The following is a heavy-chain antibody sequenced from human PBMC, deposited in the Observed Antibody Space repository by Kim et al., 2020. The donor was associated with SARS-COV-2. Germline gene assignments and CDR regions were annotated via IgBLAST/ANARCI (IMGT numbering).Heavy chain of an antibody. CDR3: ARVGMGTMVIDY. D-gene: IGHD3-10*01. CDR2: IYEGGST. CDR1: GASITNYY. J-gene: IGHJ4*02. Sequence: SETLSLTCTVSGASITNYYWTWIRQPPGKGLEWIGHIYEGGSTNYNPSLRSRVIISVDMSQNQFSLSLTSVTAADTAFYYCARVGMGTMVIDYWGQGTLVTVSS. V-gene: IGHV4-59*13.